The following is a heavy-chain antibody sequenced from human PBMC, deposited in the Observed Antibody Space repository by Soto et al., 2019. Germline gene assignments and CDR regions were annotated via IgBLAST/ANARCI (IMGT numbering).Heavy chain of an antibody. V-gene: IGHV4-4*02. CDR2: IYHSGST. CDR1: GGSISSSYW. CDR3: ARVSGTNYSGMDV. Sequence: QVQLQESGPGLVKPSGTLSLTCAVSGGSISSSYWWSWVRQPPGKGLEWIGEIYHSGSTNYITSLKSRVTISVDKSKTQFSLKVTSVTAAYTAVYYCARVSGTNYSGMDVWGQGTTVTVSS. D-gene: IGHD1-1*01. J-gene: IGHJ6*02.